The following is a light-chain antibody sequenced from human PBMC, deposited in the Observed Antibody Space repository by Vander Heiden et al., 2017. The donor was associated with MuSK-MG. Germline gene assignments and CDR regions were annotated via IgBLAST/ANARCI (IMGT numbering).Light chain of an antibody. CDR3: QQDNSYSQYT. V-gene: IGKV1-5*01. J-gene: IGKJ2*01. CDR1: QSISSW. CDR2: DAS. Sequence: DIQMTQSHSTLSASVGDRVTITCRASQSISSWLAWYQQKPGKAPKLLIYDASSLESGVPSRFSGSGSGTEFTLTISRLQPDDFAPYYCQQDNSYSQYTFGQGTKLEIK.